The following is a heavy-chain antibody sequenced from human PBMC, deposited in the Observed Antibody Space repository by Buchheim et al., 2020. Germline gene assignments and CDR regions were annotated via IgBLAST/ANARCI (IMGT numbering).Heavy chain of an antibody. D-gene: IGHD1-14*01. CDR2: LNGSGSDT. V-gene: IGHV3-74*01. CDR1: GFTFNGHW. CDR3: ASDAGTGFFYFDF. Sequence: EVQLVGSGGGLVQPGGSLRLSCVASGFTFNGHWMHWVRQVPGKGLVWVSRLNGSGSDTLYADSVKGRFTISRDNAKNTLFLEMNSLPAEDTAVYYCASDAGTGFFYFDFWGQGIL. J-gene: IGHJ4*02.